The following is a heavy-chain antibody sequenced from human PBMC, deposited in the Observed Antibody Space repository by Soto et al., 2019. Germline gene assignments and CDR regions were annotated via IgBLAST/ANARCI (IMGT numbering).Heavy chain of an antibody. J-gene: IGHJ4*02. Sequence: GGSLRLSCAASGLTFSSYVMTWVRQAPGKGLEWVSAISGSGGSTYYADSVKGRFTISRDNSKNTLYLQMNSLRAEDTAVYYCVGKQQLAYWGQGTLVTVSS. D-gene: IGHD6-13*01. CDR3: VGKQQLAY. CDR2: ISGSGGST. V-gene: IGHV3-23*01. CDR1: GLTFSSYV.